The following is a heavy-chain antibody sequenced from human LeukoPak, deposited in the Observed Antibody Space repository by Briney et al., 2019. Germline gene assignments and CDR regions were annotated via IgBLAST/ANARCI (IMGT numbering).Heavy chain of an antibody. CDR2: IYYSGST. D-gene: IGHD2-2*01. J-gene: IGHJ2*01. V-gene: IGHV4-30-4*01. CDR1: GGSISSGDYY. Sequence: SETLSLTCTVSGGSISSGDYYWSWIRQPPGKGLEWIGYIYYSGSTYYNPSLNSRVTISVDTSKNQFSLKLSSVTAADTAVYYCARDFHCSSTSCYYRWYFDLWGRGTLVTVSS. CDR3: ARDFHCSSTSCYYRWYFDL.